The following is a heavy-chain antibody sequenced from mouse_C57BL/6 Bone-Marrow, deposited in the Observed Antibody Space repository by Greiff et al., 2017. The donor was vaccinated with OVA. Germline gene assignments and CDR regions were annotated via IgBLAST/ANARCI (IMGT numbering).Heavy chain of an antibody. D-gene: IGHD2-3*01. Sequence: VQLQQSGAELVRPGTSVKMSCKASGYTFTNYWIGWAKQRPGHCLEWIGDIYPGGGYTNYNEKFKGKATLTADKSSSTAYMQFSSLTSEDSAIYYCARGWDGYYSAWFAYWGQGTLVTVSA. V-gene: IGHV1-63*01. J-gene: IGHJ3*01. CDR2: IYPGGGYT. CDR3: ARGWDGYYSAWFAY. CDR1: GYTFTNYW.